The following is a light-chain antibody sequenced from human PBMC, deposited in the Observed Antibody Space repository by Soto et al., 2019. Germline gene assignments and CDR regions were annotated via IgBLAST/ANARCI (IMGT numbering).Light chain of an antibody. J-gene: IGKJ3*01. Sequence: DIQMTQSPSSLSASVGDRVTITCQASQDVRKYLNWYQQKPGKAPKLLIYDASNLETGVPSRFSGSGSGRDFTFTISSLQPEDIATYYCQQYDNLLFAFGPGTKVDIK. V-gene: IGKV1-33*01. CDR2: DAS. CDR3: QQYDNLLFA. CDR1: QDVRKY.